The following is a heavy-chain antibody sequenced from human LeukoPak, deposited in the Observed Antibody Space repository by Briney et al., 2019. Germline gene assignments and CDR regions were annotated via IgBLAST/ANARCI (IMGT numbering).Heavy chain of an antibody. Sequence: ASVKVSCKVSGYTLTELSMHWVRQAPGKGLEWLGGFDPEDGETIYAQKFQGRVTMTEDTSTDTAYMELSSLRSEDTAVYYCAHMVRGDPWFDPWGQGTLVTVSS. D-gene: IGHD3-10*01. V-gene: IGHV1-24*01. CDR1: GYTLTELS. CDR3: AHMVRGDPWFDP. CDR2: FDPEDGET. J-gene: IGHJ5*02.